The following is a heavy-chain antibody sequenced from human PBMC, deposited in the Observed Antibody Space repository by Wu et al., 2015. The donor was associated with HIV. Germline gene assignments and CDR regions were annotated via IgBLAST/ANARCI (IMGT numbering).Heavy chain of an antibody. D-gene: IGHD5-12*01. V-gene: IGHV1-24*01. CDR3: GRVRLSGYDLEWNYYYGMDV. CDR1: GYRLTELS. CDR2: FDPKDGET. J-gene: IGHJ6*02. Sequence: QVQVVQSGAEVKKPGASVKVSCKVSGYRLTELSIHWVRQAPGKGLEWMGGFDPKDGETIYAQSFQGTVTMTRDTSTSTVYMELSSLRSEDTAVYYCGRVRLSGYDLEWNYYYGMDVWGQGP.